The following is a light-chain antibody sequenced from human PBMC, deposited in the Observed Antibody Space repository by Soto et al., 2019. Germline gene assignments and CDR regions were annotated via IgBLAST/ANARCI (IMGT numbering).Light chain of an antibody. CDR1: SSDVGFYDF. Sequence: QSALTQPRSVSGSPGQSVTISCTGTSSDVGFYDFVSWYQQHPGKVPKLMIYDVSRRPSGVPDRFSDSKSGNTASLTISGLQAEDEADYYCCSYAGSYTLVIFGGGTKLTVL. CDR3: CSYAGSYTLVI. J-gene: IGLJ2*01. CDR2: DVS. V-gene: IGLV2-11*01.